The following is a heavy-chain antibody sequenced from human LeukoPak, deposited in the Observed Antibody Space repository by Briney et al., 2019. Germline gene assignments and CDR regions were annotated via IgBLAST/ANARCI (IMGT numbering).Heavy chain of an antibody. CDR2: IYYSGST. J-gene: IGHJ4*02. V-gene: IGHV4-59*01. D-gene: IGHD5-12*01. Sequence: SETLSLTCTVSGGSISSYYWSWIRQPPGKGLEWIGYIYYSGSTNYNPSLTSRVSISVDTSKNQFSLKLSSVTAADTAVYYCARDSGYDYFDYWGQGTLVTVSS. CDR1: GGSISSYY. CDR3: ARDSGYDYFDY.